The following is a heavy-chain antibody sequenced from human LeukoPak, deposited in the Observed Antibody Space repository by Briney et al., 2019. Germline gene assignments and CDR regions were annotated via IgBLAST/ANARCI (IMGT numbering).Heavy chain of an antibody. V-gene: IGHV4-4*02. CDR3: SRENGAFSPLGY. Sequence: PSETLSLTCGVSGGSITSTNWWSWVRQPPGQGLEWIGEVSLSGLTNYNPSLSSRVIMALDTSKNHLSLNLTSVTAADTAVYYCSRENGAFSPLGYWGQGTLVTVPS. J-gene: IGHJ4*02. CDR1: GGSITSTNW. D-gene: IGHD2-8*01. CDR2: VSLSGLT.